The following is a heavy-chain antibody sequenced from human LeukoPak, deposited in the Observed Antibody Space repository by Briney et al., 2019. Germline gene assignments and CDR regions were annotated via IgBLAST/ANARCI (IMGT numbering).Heavy chain of an antibody. V-gene: IGHV1-18*01. Sequence: ASVKVSCKASGYTFTSYAISWVRQSPGQGLEWMGWISAYYGNTTYAQKFQGRVNMTTDTATSTAYMELRSLRSDDTAVYYCARDPNAMVTSLFDYWGQGTLVTVSS. J-gene: IGHJ4*02. D-gene: IGHD5-18*01. CDR3: ARDPNAMVTSLFDY. CDR1: GYTFTSYA. CDR2: ISAYYGNT.